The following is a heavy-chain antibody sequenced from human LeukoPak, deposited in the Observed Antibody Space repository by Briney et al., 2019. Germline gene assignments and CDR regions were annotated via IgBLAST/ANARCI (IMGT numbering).Heavy chain of an antibody. CDR2: ILYDGSNK. CDR1: GFTFSSYG. D-gene: IGHD2-2*01. V-gene: IGHV3-30*02. Sequence: PGGSLRLSCEASGFTFSSYGMHWVRQAPGKGLEWVAYILYDGSNKYYADSVKGRFTISRDNSKNTLYLQMNSLRAEDTAVYCCAKDVLDCSSTTCYGGDYFYYYMDVWGKGTTVTISS. CDR3: AKDVLDCSSTTCYGGDYFYYYMDV. J-gene: IGHJ6*03.